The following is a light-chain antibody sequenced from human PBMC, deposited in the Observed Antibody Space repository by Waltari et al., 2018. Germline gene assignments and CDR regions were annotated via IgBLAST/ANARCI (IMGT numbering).Light chain of an antibody. CDR3: CSYAGSSTVV. J-gene: IGLJ2*01. V-gene: IGLV2-23*01. CDR1: SSAVGSYNL. Sequence: QSALTQPPSVSGSPGQSITISCTGTSSAVGSYNLVSWYQQHPGKAPKLMIYEGSKRPSGVSNRFSGSKSGNTASMTISGLQAEDEADYYCCSYAGSSTVVFGGGTKLTVL. CDR2: EGS.